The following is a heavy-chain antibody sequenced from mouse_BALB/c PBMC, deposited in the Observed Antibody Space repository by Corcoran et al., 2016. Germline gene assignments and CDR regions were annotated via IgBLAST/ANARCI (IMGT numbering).Heavy chain of an antibody. CDR1: GYTFTSYV. J-gene: IGHJ1*01. CDR2: INPYNDGT. D-gene: IGHD1-1*01. Sequence: EVRRQKSGPELVKPGASVRMSCTASGYTFTSYVMHWVKQKPGQGLEWIGYINPYNDGTKYNEKFKGKATLTSDKSASTAYMELSSLTSEDAAVYYCARSTTVVARYFDVWGAGTTVTVSS. V-gene: IGHV1S136*01. CDR3: ARSTTVVARYFDV.